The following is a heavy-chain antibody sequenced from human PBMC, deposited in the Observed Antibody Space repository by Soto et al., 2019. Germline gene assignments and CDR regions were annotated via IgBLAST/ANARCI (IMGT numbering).Heavy chain of an antibody. J-gene: IGHJ5*02. CDR1: GFTFSSYS. CDR3: ARDGGHRQWLASRTNWFDP. V-gene: IGHV3-21*01. D-gene: IGHD6-19*01. Sequence: EVQLVESGGGLVKPGGSLRLSCAASGFTFSSYSMNWVRQAPGKGLEWVSSISSSSSYIYYADSVKGRFTISRDNAKNSLYLQMNSLRAEDTAVYYCARDGGHRQWLASRTNWFDPWGQGTLVTVSS. CDR2: ISSSSSYI.